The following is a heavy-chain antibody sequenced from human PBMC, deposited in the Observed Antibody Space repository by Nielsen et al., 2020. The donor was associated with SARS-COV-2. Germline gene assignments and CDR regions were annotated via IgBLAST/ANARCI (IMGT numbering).Heavy chain of an antibody. V-gene: IGHV3-23*01. J-gene: IGHJ4*02. CDR1: GFTFSSYA. CDR2: ISGSGGST. Sequence: GESLKISCAASGFTFSSYAMSWVRQAPGKGLEWVSAISGSGGSTYYADSVKGRFTISRDNSKNTLYLQMNSLRAEDTAVYYCARVEGSSWYFEYWGQGTLVTVSS. CDR3: ARVEGSSWYFEY. D-gene: IGHD6-13*01.